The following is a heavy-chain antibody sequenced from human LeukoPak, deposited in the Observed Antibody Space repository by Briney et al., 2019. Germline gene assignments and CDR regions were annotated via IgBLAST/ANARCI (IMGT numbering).Heavy chain of an antibody. J-gene: IGHJ4*02. D-gene: IGHD6-19*01. CDR1: RFSLSSGYY. CDR3: ARDIVNSSGWSRFDY. Sequence: SETLSLTCTVSRFSLSSGYYWAWIRQSPGKGLEWIGSMYYSGTTYYNPSLKSRVTISVDMSKNQFSLKLSSVTAADTAVYYCARDIVNSSGWSRFDYWGQGTLVTVSS. CDR2: MYYSGTT. V-gene: IGHV4-38-2*02.